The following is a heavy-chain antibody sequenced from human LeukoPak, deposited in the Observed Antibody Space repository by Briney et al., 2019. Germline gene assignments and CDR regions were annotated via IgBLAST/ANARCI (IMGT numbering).Heavy chain of an antibody. CDR1: GGTFSSYA. CDR3: ARGCGGDCSSAFDI. CDR2: IIPIFGTA. V-gene: IGHV1-69*05. J-gene: IGHJ3*02. D-gene: IGHD2-21*02. Sequence: GSSVKVSCKASGGTFSSYAISWVRQAPGQALEWMGRIIPIFGTANYAQKFQGRVTITTDESTSTAYMELSSLRSEDTAVYYCARGCGGDCSSAFDIWGQGTMVTVSS.